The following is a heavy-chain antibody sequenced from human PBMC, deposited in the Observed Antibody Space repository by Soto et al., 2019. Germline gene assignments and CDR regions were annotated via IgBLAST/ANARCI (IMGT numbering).Heavy chain of an antibody. J-gene: IGHJ4*02. CDR1: GGSVSNTDYY. CDR2: IYYSGST. Sequence: SETLSLTCTVSGGSVSNTDYYWTWIRQPPGKGLEWIGFIYYSGSTYYNPSLKSRVAMSVDTSRNQFSLKLSSVTAADTAVYYCARRCGSVFDFWGQGTLVTVSS. D-gene: IGHD3-10*01. CDR3: ARRCGSVFDF. V-gene: IGHV4-30-4*01.